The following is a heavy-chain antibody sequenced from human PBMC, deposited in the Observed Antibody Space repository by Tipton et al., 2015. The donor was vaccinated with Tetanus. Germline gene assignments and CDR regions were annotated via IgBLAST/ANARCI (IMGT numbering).Heavy chain of an antibody. J-gene: IGHJ4*02. CDR3: ARIRQVGKPGPFFDY. CDR2: IRSKANNYET. V-gene: IGHV3-73*01. CDR1: GFTFSGSA. Sequence: SLRLSCAGSGFTFSGSAIHWVRQAPGKGLEWVGRIRSKANNYETVHVASVKDRFTLSRDDSKNTAYLQMNSLKTEDTAVYYCARIRQVGKPGPFFDYWGQGTLVTVSS. D-gene: IGHD7-27*01.